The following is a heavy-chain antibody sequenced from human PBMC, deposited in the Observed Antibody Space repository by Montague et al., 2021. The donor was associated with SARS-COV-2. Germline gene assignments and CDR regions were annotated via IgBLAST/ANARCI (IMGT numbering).Heavy chain of an antibody. J-gene: IGHJ3*02. CDR1: GDSISTYY. CDR3: ARGGATYYYDTSGYVNAFDT. D-gene: IGHD3-22*01. CDR2: IYYNGYT. V-gene: IGHV4-59*01. Sequence: SETLSLTCTVSGDSISTYYWRWIRQPPGTGLELIGYIYYNGYTNYNPSLKSRVTISVDTSKNQFSLRLSSVTAADTAVYFCARGGATYYYDTSGYVNAFDTWGQGTMVTVSS.